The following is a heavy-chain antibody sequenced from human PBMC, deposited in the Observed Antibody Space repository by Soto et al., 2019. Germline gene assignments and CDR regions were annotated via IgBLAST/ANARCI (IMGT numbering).Heavy chain of an antibody. V-gene: IGHV1-8*01. J-gene: IGHJ5*02. CDR1: GYTFTSYD. CDR3: ARSATKRITIFGVVITNWFDP. CDR2: MNPNSGNT. D-gene: IGHD3-3*01. Sequence: ASVKVSCKASGYTFTSYDINWVRQATGQGLEWMGWMNPNSGNTGYAQKFQGRVTMTRNTSISTAYMELSSLRSEDTAVYYCARSATKRITIFGVVITNWFDPWGQGTLVTVSS.